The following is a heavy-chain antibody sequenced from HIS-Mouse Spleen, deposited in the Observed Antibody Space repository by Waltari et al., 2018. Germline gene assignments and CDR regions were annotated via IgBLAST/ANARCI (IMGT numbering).Heavy chain of an antibody. J-gene: IGHJ2*01. V-gene: IGHV4-39*07. Sequence: QLQLQESGPGLVKPSETLSLTCTVSGGSISSSSYYWGWIRQPPGKGLEWIGSIYYSGSPYYSPSLKSRVTISVDTAKNQFSLKRSSVTAADTAVYYCAREIPYSSSWYDWYFDLWGRGTLVTVSS. CDR3: AREIPYSSSWYDWYFDL. CDR1: GGSISSSSYY. CDR2: IYYSGSP. D-gene: IGHD6-13*01.